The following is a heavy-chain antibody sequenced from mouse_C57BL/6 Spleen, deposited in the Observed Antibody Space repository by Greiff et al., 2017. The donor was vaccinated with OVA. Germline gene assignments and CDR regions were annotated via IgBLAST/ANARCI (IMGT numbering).Heavy chain of an antibody. CDR1: GFTFSDYG. Sequence: DVHLVESGGGLVKPGGSLKLSCAASGFTFSDYGMHWVRQAPEKGLEWVAYISSGSSTIYYADTVKGRFTISRDNAKNTLFLQMTSLRSEDTAMYYCARGGTTVVAEDYFDYWGQGTTLTVSS. D-gene: IGHD1-1*01. CDR2: ISSGSSTI. CDR3: ARGGTTVVAEDYFDY. J-gene: IGHJ2*01. V-gene: IGHV5-17*01.